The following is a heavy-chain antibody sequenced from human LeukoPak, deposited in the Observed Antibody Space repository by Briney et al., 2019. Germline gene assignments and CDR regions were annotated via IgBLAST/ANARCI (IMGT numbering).Heavy chain of an antibody. V-gene: IGHV3-48*01. Sequence: PGGSLRLSCAASGFTFISYSMNWVRQAPGKGLEWVSYISSSSSTIYYADSVKGRFTISRDNAKNSLYLQMNSLRAEDTAVYYCARDYDSSGSNQGWFDPWGQGTLVTVSS. CDR1: GFTFISYS. J-gene: IGHJ5*02. CDR2: ISSSSSTI. D-gene: IGHD3-22*01. CDR3: ARDYDSSGSNQGWFDP.